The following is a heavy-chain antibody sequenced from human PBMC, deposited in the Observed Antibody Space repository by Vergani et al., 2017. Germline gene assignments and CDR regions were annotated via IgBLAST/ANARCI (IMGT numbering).Heavy chain of an antibody. CDR2: IRSKNDGGTA. V-gene: IGHV3-15*01. CDR1: GFIFSSYA. D-gene: IGHD2-2*02. CDR3: YTDYHDY. Sequence: EVQLLESGGGLVQRGGSLRLSCAASGFIFSSYAMSWVRQAPGKGLEWIGRIRSKNDGGTADYAAPLKGRFTISRDDSKDSAFLLVNNLKTEDTAVYFCYTDYHDYWGQGTLVTVSS. J-gene: IGHJ4*02.